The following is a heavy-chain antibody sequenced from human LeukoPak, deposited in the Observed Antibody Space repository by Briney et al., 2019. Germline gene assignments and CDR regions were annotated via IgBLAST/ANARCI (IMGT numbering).Heavy chain of an antibody. CDR3: ARVRFYYFDY. Sequence: HSGTLSLTCAVYGGSFSGYYWSWIRQPPGKGLEWIGEINHSGSTNYNPSLKSRVTISVDTSKNQFSLKLSSVTAADTAAYYCARVRFYYFDYWGQGALVTVSS. CDR2: INHSGST. V-gene: IGHV4-34*01. CDR1: GGSFSGYY. J-gene: IGHJ4*02. D-gene: IGHD3-16*01.